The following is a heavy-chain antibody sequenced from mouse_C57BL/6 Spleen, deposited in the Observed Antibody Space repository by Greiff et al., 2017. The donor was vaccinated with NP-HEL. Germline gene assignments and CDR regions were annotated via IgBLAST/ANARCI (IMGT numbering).Heavy chain of an antibody. CDR2: IRNKANGYTT. V-gene: IGHV7-3*01. CDR3: ARWGIYYDYDASYYAMDY. D-gene: IGHD2-4*01. CDR1: GFTFTDYY. J-gene: IGHJ4*01. Sequence: EVQRVESGGGLVQPGGSLSLSCAASGFTFTDYYMSWVRQPPGKALEWLGFIRNKANGYTTEYSASVKGRFTISRDNSQSILYLQMNALRAEDSATYYCARWGIYYDYDASYYAMDYWGQGTSVTVSS.